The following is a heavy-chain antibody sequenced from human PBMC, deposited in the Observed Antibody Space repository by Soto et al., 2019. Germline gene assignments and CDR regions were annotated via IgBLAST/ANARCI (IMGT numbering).Heavy chain of an antibody. CDR2: ISHTVKT. Sequence: QVQLQESGPGLVRPAETLSLTCSVSTGSMRTYYWTWIRQSPGKGLEWIGQISHTVKTKYNPSLESRVTISVDTSRKHFSPKLTSVTAADTALYYWARDDTTGLFDFWGQGTLVTVSS. D-gene: IGHD4-17*01. J-gene: IGHJ4*02. CDR1: TGSMRTYY. CDR3: ARDDTTGLFDF. V-gene: IGHV4-59*01.